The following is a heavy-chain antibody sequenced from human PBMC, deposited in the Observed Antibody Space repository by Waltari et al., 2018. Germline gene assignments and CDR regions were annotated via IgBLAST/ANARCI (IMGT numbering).Heavy chain of an antibody. J-gene: IGHJ5*02. CDR2: IYPGDSDT. CDR3: ARAVTYYYDSSGYYLWFDP. CDR1: GYSFTSYW. D-gene: IGHD3-22*01. V-gene: IGHV5-51*01. Sequence: EVQLVQSGAEVKKPGESLKISCKGSGYSFTSYWIGWVRQLPGKGREWMGIIYPGDSDTRYSPSFQGQVTISADKSISTAYLQWSSLKASDTAMYYCARAVTYYYDSSGYYLWFDPWGQGTLVTVSS.